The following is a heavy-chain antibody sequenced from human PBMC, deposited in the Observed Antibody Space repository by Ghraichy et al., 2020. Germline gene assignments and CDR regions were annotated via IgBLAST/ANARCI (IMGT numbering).Heavy chain of an antibody. D-gene: IGHD7-27*01. CDR1: GFSFSSFT. V-gene: IGHV3-21*01. CDR2: IGPGGDSI. J-gene: IGHJ4*02. CDR3: VGDLNWVDY. Sequence: GGSLRLSCAASGFSFSSFTMAWVRQTPGKGLEFVSSIGPGGDSIFYSDSVKGRFTISRDNAENSLYLQMNSLKAEDTAIYYCVGDLNWVDYWCLGTLVTVSS.